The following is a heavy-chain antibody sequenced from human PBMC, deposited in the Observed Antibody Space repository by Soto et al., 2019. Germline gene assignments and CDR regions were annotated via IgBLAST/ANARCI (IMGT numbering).Heavy chain of an antibody. CDR3: ASAGSSRIVVVAYGMDV. CDR2: MNPNSGNT. Sequence: GASVKVSCKASGYTFTSYDTNWVRQATGQGLEWMGWMNPNSGNTGYAQKFQGRVTMTRNTSISTAYMELSSLRSEDTAVYYCASAGSSRIVVVAYGMDVWAQGATVTVSS. V-gene: IGHV1-8*01. CDR1: GYTFTSYD. J-gene: IGHJ6*02. D-gene: IGHD3-22*01.